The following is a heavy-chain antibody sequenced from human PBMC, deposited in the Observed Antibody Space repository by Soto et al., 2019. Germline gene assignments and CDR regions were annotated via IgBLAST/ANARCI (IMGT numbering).Heavy chain of an antibody. D-gene: IGHD3-22*01. J-gene: IGHJ4*02. CDR2: INPGGAGT. Sequence: ASVKVSCKASGYTFTSYYMSWVRQAPGQGLEWMGIINPGGAGTTYAQNFQGRVTMTRDTSTSTVYMQLSSLRSEDTAMYYCARGRYDSSGYFVAYFDYWGQGTLVTVSS. CDR1: GYTFTSYY. CDR3: ARGRYDSSGYFVAYFDY. V-gene: IGHV1-46*01.